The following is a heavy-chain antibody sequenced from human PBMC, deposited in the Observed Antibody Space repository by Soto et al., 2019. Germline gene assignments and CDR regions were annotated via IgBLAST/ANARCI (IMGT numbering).Heavy chain of an antibody. CDR2: IDPSDSYT. CDR3: ARRRQWLLTADYYYYGMDV. CDR1: GYSFTSYW. V-gene: IGHV5-10-1*01. Sequence: GESLKISCKGSGYSFTSYWISWVRQMPGKGLEWMGRIDPSDSYTNYSPSFQGHVTISADKSISTAYLQWSSLKASDTAMYYCARRRQWLLTADYYYYGMDVWGQGTTVTVSS. D-gene: IGHD6-19*01. J-gene: IGHJ6*02.